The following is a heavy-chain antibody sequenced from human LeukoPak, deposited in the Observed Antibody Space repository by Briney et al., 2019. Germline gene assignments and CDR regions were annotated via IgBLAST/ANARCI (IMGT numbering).Heavy chain of an antibody. V-gene: IGHV5-51*01. CDR1: GYSFTSYW. CDR3: AGAAAGTVGKYYYGMDV. CDR2: IYPGDSDT. Sequence: GESLKISCKGSGYSFTSYWNGWVRQMPGKGLEWMGIIYPGDSDTRYSPSFQGQVTISADKSISTAYLQWSSLKASDTAMYYCAGAAAGTVGKYYYGMDVWGKGTTVTVSS. D-gene: IGHD6-13*01. J-gene: IGHJ6*04.